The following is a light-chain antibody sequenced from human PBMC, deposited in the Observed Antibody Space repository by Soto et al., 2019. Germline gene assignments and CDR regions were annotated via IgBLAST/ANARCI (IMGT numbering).Light chain of an antibody. Sequence: IVLTPSPGTLSLSPGERATLSFRASQSVSSSYLAWYQQPPGQAPRLHIYGASSRATGIPDRFSGSGSGTDFPLTISRLEPEDFAVYYCQQYGSSPRTFGQGTKVDIK. CDR3: QQYGSSPRT. V-gene: IGKV3-20*01. J-gene: IGKJ1*01. CDR1: QSVSSSY. CDR2: GAS.